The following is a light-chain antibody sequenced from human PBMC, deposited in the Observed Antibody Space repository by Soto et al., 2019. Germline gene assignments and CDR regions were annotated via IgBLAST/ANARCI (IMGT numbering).Light chain of an antibody. CDR3: QQYGSSPTT. V-gene: IGKV3-20*01. CDR2: GAS. Sequence: IVLTQSPGTLSFSPGERATLSCRASQSVSSSYLAWYQQKPGQAPRLLIYGASSRATGIPDRFSGSGSGTDFTLTISRREPEDFAVYYCQQYGSSPTTFGQGTKVDIK. CDR1: QSVSSSY. J-gene: IGKJ1*01.